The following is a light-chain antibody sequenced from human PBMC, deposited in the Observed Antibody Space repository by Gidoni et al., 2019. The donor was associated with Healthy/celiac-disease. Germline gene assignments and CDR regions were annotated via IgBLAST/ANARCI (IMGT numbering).Light chain of an antibody. V-gene: IGLV2-23*01. J-gene: IGLJ2*01. CDR1: SSDVGSYNL. CDR3: CSYAGSSSVV. Sequence: GQSITISCTGTSSDVGSYNLVSWYQQHPGKAPKLMIYEGSKRPSGVSHRFSGSKSGNTASLTISGLQAEDEADYYCCSYAGSSSVVFGGGTKLTVL. CDR2: EGS.